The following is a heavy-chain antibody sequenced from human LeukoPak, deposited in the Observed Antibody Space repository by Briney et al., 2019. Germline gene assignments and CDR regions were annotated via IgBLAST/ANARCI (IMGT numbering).Heavy chain of an antibody. Sequence: PSETLSLTCSVSGDSFSSGGYYWSWIRQHPGKGLEWIGYIYYSGSTYYNPSLKSRVTISVDTSKNQFYPKLRSATAVDTAVYYCARAGGYSGYAFDYWGQGTLVTVSS. D-gene: IGHD5-12*01. CDR1: GDSFSSGGYY. V-gene: IGHV4-31*03. J-gene: IGHJ4*02. CDR3: ARAGGYSGYAFDY. CDR2: IYYSGST.